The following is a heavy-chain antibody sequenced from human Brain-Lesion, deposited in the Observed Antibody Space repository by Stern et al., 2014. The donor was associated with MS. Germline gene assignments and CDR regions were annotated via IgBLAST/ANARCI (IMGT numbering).Heavy chain of an antibody. Sequence: QVQLQESGPGLVKPSQTLSLTCTVSGASISSGTYFWTWIRQPAGKGLEWIGRISTRGSPPHNPSPKSQVPIPLNTSKKDFSLNLSSVTAADTAVYYCARAYYYDTSGDSDAFNIWGQGTQVTVSS. CDR2: ISTRGSP. V-gene: IGHV4-61*02. J-gene: IGHJ3*02. D-gene: IGHD3-22*01. CDR3: ARAYYYDTSGDSDAFNI. CDR1: GASISSGTYF.